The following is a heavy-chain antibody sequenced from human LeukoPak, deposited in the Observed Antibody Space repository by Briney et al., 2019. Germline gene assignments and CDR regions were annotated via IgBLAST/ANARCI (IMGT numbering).Heavy chain of an antibody. J-gene: IGHJ4*02. D-gene: IGHD2-21*02. CDR2: IYYSGST. Sequence: PSETLSLTCTVSGGSISSSSYYWGWIRQPPGKGLEWIGSIYYSGSTYYNPSLKSRVTISVDTSKNQFSLKLSSVTAADTAVYYCARQLYCGGDCYCFDYWGQGTLVTVSS. CDR3: ARQLYCGGDCYCFDY. V-gene: IGHV4-39*01. CDR1: GGSISSSSYY.